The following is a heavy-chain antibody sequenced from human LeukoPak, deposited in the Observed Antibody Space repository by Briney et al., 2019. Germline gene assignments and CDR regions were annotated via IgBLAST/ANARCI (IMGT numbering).Heavy chain of an antibody. CDR2: ISSGGSTT. CDR1: GFTFSSYA. D-gene: IGHD6-13*01. Sequence: GGSLRLSCAASGFTFSSYAMMWVRQAPGKGLGRVSYISSGGSTTYYADSVKGRFTISRDNAKNSLYLQMNSLRSEDTAVYYCARVQQPSGIQGYYYGMDVWGQGTTVTVSS. V-gene: IGHV3-48*03. CDR3: ARVQQPSGIQGYYYGMDV. J-gene: IGHJ6*02.